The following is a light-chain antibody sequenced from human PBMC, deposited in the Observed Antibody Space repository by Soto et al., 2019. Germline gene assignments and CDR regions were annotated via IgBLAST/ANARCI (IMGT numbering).Light chain of an antibody. J-gene: IGLJ2*01. CDR1: SSAVGGYNY. Sequence: QSALTQPASVSGSPGQSITISCPGPSSAVGGYNYVSWYQQHPGKAPKLIIFEVNNRPSGVSHRFSGSKSGNTASLTISDLQGEDEADYYCSSYTTNNTVVFGGGTKVTVL. CDR3: SSYTTNNTVV. CDR2: EVN. V-gene: IGLV2-14*01.